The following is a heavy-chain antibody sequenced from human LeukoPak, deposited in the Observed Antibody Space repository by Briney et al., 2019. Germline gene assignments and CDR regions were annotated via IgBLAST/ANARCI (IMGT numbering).Heavy chain of an antibody. CDR2: ICGSGLYI. Sequence: GGSLRLSCAASGFSFDKYTMHWVRQAPGRGLEWVSYICGSGLYIFYGDSMKGRFTISRDNTKNSLFLQMNSLRAEDTSVYFCARGSFSSTWFERYFFDSWGQGTLVTVSA. CDR3: ARGSFSSTWFERYFFDS. CDR1: GFSFDKYT. J-gene: IGHJ4*02. V-gene: IGHV3-21*01. D-gene: IGHD6-13*01.